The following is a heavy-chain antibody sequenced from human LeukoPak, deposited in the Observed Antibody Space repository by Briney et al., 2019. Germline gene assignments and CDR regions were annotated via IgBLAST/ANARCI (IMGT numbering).Heavy chain of an antibody. V-gene: IGHV4-39*02. Sequence: SETLSLTCTVAGGSISSNSDYWGWIRQPPGKGLEWIGSIYYSGSTYYNPSLKSPVTISVDTPKHPFSLRLTSVTAADTAVYYCAREYLSSRAFAYRGQGTPVTVSS. CDR3: AREYLSSRAFAY. D-gene: IGHD6-6*01. CDR2: IYYSGST. J-gene: IGHJ4*02. CDR1: GGSISSNSDY.